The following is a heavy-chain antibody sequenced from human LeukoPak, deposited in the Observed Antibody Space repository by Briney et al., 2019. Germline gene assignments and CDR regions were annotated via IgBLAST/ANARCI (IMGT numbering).Heavy chain of an antibody. CDR3: ARDTGLYSSSFGDY. CDR2: ISSSSSYI. CDR1: GFTFSSYS. J-gene: IGHJ4*02. D-gene: IGHD6-13*01. V-gene: IGHV3-21*01. Sequence: PGGSLRLSCAASGFTFSSYSMNWVRQAPGKGLEWVSSISSSSSYIYYADSVKGRFTISRDNAKNSLYLQMNSLRAEDTAVYYCARDTGLYSSSFGDYWGQGTLVTVSS.